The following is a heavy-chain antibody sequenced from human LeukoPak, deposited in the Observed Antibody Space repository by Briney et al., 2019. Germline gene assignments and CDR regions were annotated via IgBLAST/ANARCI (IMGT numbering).Heavy chain of an antibody. D-gene: IGHD2-2*01. J-gene: IGHJ4*02. CDR2: IYYSGST. Sequence: SETLSLTCTVSGGSISSSSYYWGWIRQPPGKGLEWIGSIYYSGSTYYNPSLKGRATIPVDTSKNQFSLKLSSVTAADTAVYYCAREDIVVVPAAIGRFSYFDYWGQGTLVTVSS. CDR3: AREDIVVVPAAIGRFSYFDY. CDR1: GGSISSSSYY. V-gene: IGHV4-39*07.